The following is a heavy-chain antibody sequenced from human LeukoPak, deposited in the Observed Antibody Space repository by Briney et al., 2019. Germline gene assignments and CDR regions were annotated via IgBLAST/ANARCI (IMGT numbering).Heavy chain of an antibody. CDR3: VKEPGLYSF. Sequence: GGSLRLSCEASGFTFSSYSMNWVRQAPGKGLEWVSSISSSSSYRYYADSVKGRFTISRDNAKNSLYLQMNSLRAEDTAVYYCVKEPGLYSFWGQGTLVTVSS. V-gene: IGHV3-21*01. D-gene: IGHD2-21*01. CDR2: ISSSSSYR. J-gene: IGHJ4*02. CDR1: GFTFSSYS.